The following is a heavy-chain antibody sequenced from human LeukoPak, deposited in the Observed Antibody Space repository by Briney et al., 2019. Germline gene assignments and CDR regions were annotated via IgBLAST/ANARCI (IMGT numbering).Heavy chain of an antibody. CDR2: VHSSGRT. D-gene: IGHD2-8*02. Sequence: SETLSLTCTVSGGSINNFYWSWIRQSPGKGLEWIGYVHSSGRTDYNPSLRSRVSMSADTSKSQLSLRLTSVTAADTAVYFCARHDEECPGEYCFLLSFDYWDPGSLVTVSS. V-gene: IGHV4-59*08. CDR3: ARHDEECPGEYCFLLSFDY. J-gene: IGHJ4*01. CDR1: GGSINNFY.